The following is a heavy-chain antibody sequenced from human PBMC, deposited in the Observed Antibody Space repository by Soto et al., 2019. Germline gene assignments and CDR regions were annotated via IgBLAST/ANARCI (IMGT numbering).Heavy chain of an antibody. CDR1: GFTFGDYT. J-gene: IGHJ6*02. V-gene: IGHV3-49*04. CDR2: IRSKAYGGTR. D-gene: IGHD6-19*01. Sequence: EVQLVEAGGGLVQPGRSRRLSCTASGFTFGDYTMSWVRQAPGKGLEWVGFIRSKAYGGTRRYAASVEGRFTISRDDSKSSVYLQMNSLKTEDSGVYYFTRDAQWRVQAYGVDVWGQGTTVTVSS. CDR3: TRDAQWRVQAYGVDV.